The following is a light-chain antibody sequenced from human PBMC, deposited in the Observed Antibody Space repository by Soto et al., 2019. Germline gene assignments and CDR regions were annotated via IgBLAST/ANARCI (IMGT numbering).Light chain of an antibody. CDR1: QSINNRY. J-gene: IGKJ3*01. CDR2: AAS. CDR3: KQFGSAPGFT. Sequence: EIVLTQSPGTLSLSPGERATLSCRASQSINNRYLAWYQQKPGQAPRLLIYAASSRATGLADMFSGSGYGTDFTLTISRLAHEEVVVYYCKQFGSAPGFTFGPGTKVDIK. V-gene: IGKV3-20*01.